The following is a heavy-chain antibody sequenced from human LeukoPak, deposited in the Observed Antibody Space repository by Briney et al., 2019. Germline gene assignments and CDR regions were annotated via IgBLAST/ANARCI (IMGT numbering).Heavy chain of an antibody. CDR2: ISSSSSNM. CDR1: GFTFSSYS. J-gene: IGHJ4*02. D-gene: IGHD1-1*01. Sequence: GGSLRLSCAASGFTFSSYSMNWIRQAPGKGLEWVSYISSSSSNMYYADSVKGRFTISRDNAKNSLYLQMNSLRAEDTAVYYCAKAPPYKKYFDYWGQGTLVTVSS. V-gene: IGHV3-48*01. CDR3: AKAPPYKKYFDY.